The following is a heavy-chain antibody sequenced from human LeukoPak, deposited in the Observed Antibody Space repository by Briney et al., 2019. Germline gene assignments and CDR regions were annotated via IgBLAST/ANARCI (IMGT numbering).Heavy chain of an antibody. V-gene: IGHV3-21*01. Sequence: SVKGRFTISRDNAKNSLYLQMNSLRAEDTAVYYCARDSREWFGESNLYYFDYWGQGTLVTVSS. CDR3: ARDSREWFGESNLYYFDY. D-gene: IGHD3-10*01. J-gene: IGHJ4*02.